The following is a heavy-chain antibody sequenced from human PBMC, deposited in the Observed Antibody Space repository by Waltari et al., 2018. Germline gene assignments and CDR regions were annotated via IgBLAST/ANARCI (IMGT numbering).Heavy chain of an antibody. CDR1: GYTFTGYY. D-gene: IGHD3-22*01. CDR3: ARVMLLPSPYFDY. V-gene: IGHV1-2*06. Sequence: QVQLVQSGAEVKKPGASVKVSCKASGYTFTGYYMHWVRQAPGQGLEWMGRINPNRGGTNNAQKVQGRGTMTRETSSSTAYMELSRLGSDDTAVYYCARVMLLPSPYFDYWGQGTLVTVFS. CDR2: INPNRGGT. J-gene: IGHJ4*02.